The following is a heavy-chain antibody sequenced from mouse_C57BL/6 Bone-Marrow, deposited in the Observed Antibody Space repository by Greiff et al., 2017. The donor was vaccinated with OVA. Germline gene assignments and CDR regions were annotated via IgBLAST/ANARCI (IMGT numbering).Heavy chain of an antibody. V-gene: IGHV1-82*01. CDR3: ARCHDGYYDYFDY. CDR1: GYAFSSSW. D-gene: IGHD2-3*01. J-gene: IGHJ2*01. Sequence: QVQLQQSGPELVKPGASVKISCKASGYAFSSSWMNWVKQRPGKGLEWIGRIYPGDGDTNYNGKFKGKATLTADKSSSTAYMQLSSLTSEDSAVYFCARCHDGYYDYFDYWGQGTTLTVSS. CDR2: IYPGDGDT.